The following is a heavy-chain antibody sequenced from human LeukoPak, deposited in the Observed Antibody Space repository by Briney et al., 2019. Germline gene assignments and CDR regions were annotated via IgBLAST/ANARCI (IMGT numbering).Heavy chain of an antibody. CDR2: INPNSGGT. J-gene: IGHJ4*02. V-gene: IGHV1-2*02. CDR1: GYTFTAGYY. D-gene: IGHD6-19*01. Sequence: ASVKVSCKASGYTFTAGYYMHWVRQAPGQGLEWMGWINPNSGGTNYAQKFQGRVTMTRDTSISTAYMELSRLRSDDTAVYYCARNSGWYGVSWGQGTLVTVSS. CDR3: ARNSGWYGVS.